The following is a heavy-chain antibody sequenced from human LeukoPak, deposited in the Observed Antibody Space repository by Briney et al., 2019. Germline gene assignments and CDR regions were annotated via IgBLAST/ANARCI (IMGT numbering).Heavy chain of an antibody. CDR2: IYSGGST. D-gene: IGHD1-26*01. CDR1: GFTVSSNY. J-gene: IGHJ4*02. CDR3: ARDPEDMVGVHNFDN. Sequence: PGGSLRLSCAASGFTVSSNYMSWVRQAPGKGLEWVSVIYSGGSTYYADSVKGRFTISRDISKNTLYLQMDSLRAEDTAVYYCARDPEDMVGVHNFDNWGLGTLVTVSS. V-gene: IGHV3-66*01.